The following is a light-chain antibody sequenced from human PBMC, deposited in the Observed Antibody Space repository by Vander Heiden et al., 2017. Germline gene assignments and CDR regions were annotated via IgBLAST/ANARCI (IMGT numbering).Light chain of an antibody. Sequence: QAVLTQPSSLSASPGASASLTCTLRSGINVGTYRIYWYQQKPGSPPQYLLRYKLDSDKQQGSGVPSRFSGSKDASANAGILLISGLQSEDEADYYCMIWHSSAWVFGGGTKLTVL. J-gene: IGLJ3*02. CDR1: SGINVGTYR. V-gene: IGLV5-45*03. CDR3: MIWHSSAWV. CDR2: YKLDSDK.